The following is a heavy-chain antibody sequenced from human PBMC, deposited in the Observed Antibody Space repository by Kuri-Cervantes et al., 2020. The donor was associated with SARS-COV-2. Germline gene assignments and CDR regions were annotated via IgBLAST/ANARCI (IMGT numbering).Heavy chain of an antibody. J-gene: IGHJ6*03. V-gene: IGHV4-34*01. D-gene: IGHD4-11*01. CDR3: ARQYSNYPYYYYYYMDV. CDR1: GGSFSGYY. Sequence: ESLKISCAVYGGSFSGYYWSWIRQPPGKGLEWIGEINHSGSTNYNPSLKSRVTISVDTSKNQFSLKLSSVTAADTAVYYCARQYSNYPYYYYYYMDVWGKGTTVTVSS. CDR2: INHSGST.